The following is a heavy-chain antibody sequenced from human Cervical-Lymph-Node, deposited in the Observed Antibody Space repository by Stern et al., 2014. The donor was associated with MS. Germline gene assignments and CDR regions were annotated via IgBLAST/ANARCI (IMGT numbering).Heavy chain of an antibody. V-gene: IGHV1-69*06. CDR2: IVHLFGTA. Sequence: QVQLVESGAEVKKPGSSVKVSCMTSGDTFNNYAISWVRQAQGQGLEWMGGIVHLFGTATYASRFRGRINLTADKSTSTTYMELSSVRSEDTAVYYCAREYSISAQPFDYWGQGTLLTVSS. CDR1: GDTFNNYA. J-gene: IGHJ4*02. CDR3: AREYSISAQPFDY. D-gene: IGHD6-6*01.